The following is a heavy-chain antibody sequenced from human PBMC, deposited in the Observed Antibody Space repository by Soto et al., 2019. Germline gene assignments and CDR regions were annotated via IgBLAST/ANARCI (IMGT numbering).Heavy chain of an antibody. D-gene: IGHD6-13*01. Sequence: EVQLLESGGGLVQPGGSLRLSCAASGFTFSSYAMSWVRQAPGKGLEWVSGISGSGGSTYYADSVKGRFTISRDNSKNTLYQQMNSLRAEDTAVYYCAKDPSYSRSPGFDYWGQGTLVTVSS. CDR3: AKDPSYSRSPGFDY. V-gene: IGHV3-23*01. CDR1: GFTFSSYA. J-gene: IGHJ4*02. CDR2: ISGSGGST.